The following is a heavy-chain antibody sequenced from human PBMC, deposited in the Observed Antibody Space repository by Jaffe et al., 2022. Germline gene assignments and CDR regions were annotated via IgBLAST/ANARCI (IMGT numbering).Heavy chain of an antibody. J-gene: IGHJ6*03. D-gene: IGHD3-3*01. Sequence: QVQLQQWGAGLLKPSETLSLTCAVYGGSFSGYYWSWIRQPPGKGLEWIGEINHSGSTNYNPSLKSRVTISVDTSKNQFSLKLSSVTAADTAVYYCARWPTYYDFWSGYYGATGMKGDMDVWGKGTTVTVSS. CDR2: INHSGST. CDR3: ARWPTYYDFWSGYYGATGMKGDMDV. V-gene: IGHV4-34*01. CDR1: GGSFSGYY.